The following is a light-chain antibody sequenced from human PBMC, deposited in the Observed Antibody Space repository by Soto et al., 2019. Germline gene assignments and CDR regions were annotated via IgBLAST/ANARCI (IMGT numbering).Light chain of an antibody. J-gene: IGKJ4*01. CDR2: AAS. CDR1: QSVTDNY. CDR3: QQANSFPLT. V-gene: IGKV1-12*01. Sequence: DIVLTQSPGTLSSSPGGRATLSCRASQSVTDNYLAWYQQKPGKAPKLLIYAASSLQSGVPSRFSGSGSGTDFTLTISSLQPEDFATYYCQQANSFPLTFGGGTKVEIK.